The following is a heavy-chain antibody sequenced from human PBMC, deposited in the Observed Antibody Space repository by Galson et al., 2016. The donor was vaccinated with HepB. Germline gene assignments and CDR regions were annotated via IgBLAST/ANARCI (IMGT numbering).Heavy chain of an antibody. CDR1: GFTFRNYG. J-gene: IGHJ4*02. D-gene: IGHD3-9*01. Sequence: SLRLSCAASGFTFRNYGMSWVRQAPGKGLEWVSGISDSGFSTYYSDSVRGRFTISRDNSKNTLHLQMNSLRAEDTAVYYCAKGPRSYYNILNYYFDSWGQGTLVTVSS. CDR3: AKGPRSYYNILNYYFDS. CDR2: ISDSGFST. V-gene: IGHV3-23*01.